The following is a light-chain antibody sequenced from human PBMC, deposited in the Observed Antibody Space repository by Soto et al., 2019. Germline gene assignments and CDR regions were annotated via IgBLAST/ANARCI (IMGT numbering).Light chain of an antibody. J-gene: IGLJ2*01. CDR3: SSYTSSDTLV. Sequence: QSALTQPASVSGSPGQSITISCTGTSSDIGGYNYVSWFQQHPGKAPKVIIYDVDRRPSGISNRFSASKSGNAASLTISGLQTEDEADYYCSSYTSSDTLVFGGGTKVTVL. V-gene: IGLV2-14*03. CDR1: SSDIGGYNY. CDR2: DVD.